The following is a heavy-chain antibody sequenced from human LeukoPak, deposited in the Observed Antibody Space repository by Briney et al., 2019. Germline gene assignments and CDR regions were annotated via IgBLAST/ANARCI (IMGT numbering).Heavy chain of an antibody. CDR1: GYSISSGHY. CDR3: ARDVKSVGFDP. CDR2: IYHSGST. J-gene: IGHJ5*02. V-gene: IGHV4-38-2*02. Sequence: SETLSLTCSVSGYSISSGHYWGWIRQPPGKGLEWIGSIYHSGSTYYNPSLKSRVTISVDTSKNQFSLKLSSVTAADTAVYYCARDVKSVGFDPWGQGTLVTVSS.